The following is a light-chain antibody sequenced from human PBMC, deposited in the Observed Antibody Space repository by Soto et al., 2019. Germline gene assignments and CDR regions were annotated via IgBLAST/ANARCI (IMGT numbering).Light chain of an antibody. V-gene: IGKV4-1*01. J-gene: IGKJ3*01. CDR2: WAS. CDR3: QQYYSTPRT. Sequence: DIVMTQSPDSLAVSLGERATINYKSSQSVLYSSNNKNYLAWYQQKPGQPPKLLIYWASTRESGVPDRFSGSGSGTDFTLTISSLQAGDVAVYYCQQYYSTPRTFGPGTKVDIK. CDR1: QSVLYSSNNKNY.